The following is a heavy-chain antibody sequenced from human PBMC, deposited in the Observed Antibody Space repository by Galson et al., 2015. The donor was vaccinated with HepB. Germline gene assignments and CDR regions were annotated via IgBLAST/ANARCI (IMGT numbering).Heavy chain of an antibody. Sequence: TLSLTCTVSAYFINSGYYWGWIRQPPGKELEWIGSIYHDGSTRYNPPLKSRVTISVDTSKNQFSLRLRSVTAADTAVYYCARDNRGYTSSSQLDYWGQGTLVTVSS. D-gene: IGHD6-6*01. CDR1: AYFINSGYY. CDR2: IYHDGST. CDR3: ARDNRGYTSSSQLDY. V-gene: IGHV4-38-2*02. J-gene: IGHJ4*02.